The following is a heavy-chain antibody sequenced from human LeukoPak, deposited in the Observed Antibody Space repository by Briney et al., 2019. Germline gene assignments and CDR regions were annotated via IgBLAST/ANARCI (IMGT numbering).Heavy chain of an antibody. CDR2: SRGSGGSK. V-gene: IGHV3-23*01. CDR3: AKDRSLTHMIVVVDTPPPYYYGMDV. J-gene: IGHJ6*02. D-gene: IGHD3-22*01. Sequence: PGGSLRLPCGASGFHFNSHAISWVRQAPGKGLQRVPASRGSGGSKYYADSVKGRFTISRDYSNNKLYLQMISLRAEDTAVYYCAKDRSLTHMIVVVDTPPPYYYGMDVWGQGTTVTVSS. CDR1: GFHFNSHA.